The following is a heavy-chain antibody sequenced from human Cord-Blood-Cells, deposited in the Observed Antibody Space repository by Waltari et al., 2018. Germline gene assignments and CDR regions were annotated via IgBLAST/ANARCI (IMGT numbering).Heavy chain of an antibody. CDR1: GGSISSGGYY. J-gene: IGHJ4*02. Sequence: QVQLQESGPGLVKPSQTLSLTCTVSGGSISSGGYYWSWIRQHPGKGLEWIGYIYYSGSTYYNPSLKSRVTISVDTSKNQFSLKLSSVTAADTVVYYCARDRDGGYYFDYWGQGTLVTVSS. CDR2: IYYSGST. D-gene: IGHD2-15*01. CDR3: ARDRDGGYYFDY. V-gene: IGHV4-31*03.